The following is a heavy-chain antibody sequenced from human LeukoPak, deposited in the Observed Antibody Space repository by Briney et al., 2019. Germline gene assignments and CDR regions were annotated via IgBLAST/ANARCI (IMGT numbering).Heavy chain of an antibody. J-gene: IGHJ4*02. CDR2: ISYDGSNK. CDR1: GFTFSSYG. V-gene: IGHV3-30*18. CDR3: AKVEFGVAAAGDY. Sequence: SLRLSCAASGFTFSSYGMHWVRQAPGKGLEWVAVISYDGSNKYYADSVKGRFTISRDNSKNTLYLQMNSLRAEDTAVYYCAKVEFGVAAAGDYWGQGTLVTVSS. D-gene: IGHD6-13*01.